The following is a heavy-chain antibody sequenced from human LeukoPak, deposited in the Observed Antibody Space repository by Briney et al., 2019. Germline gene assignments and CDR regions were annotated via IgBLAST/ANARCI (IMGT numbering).Heavy chain of an antibody. V-gene: IGHV1-2*06. J-gene: IGHJ4*02. CDR3: ARGSYSGYDIDY. CDR1: GYTFTGYF. D-gene: IGHD5-12*01. Sequence: GASVKVSCKASGYTFTGYFMHWVRQAPGHGLEWMGRIIPNSGGSNFAQNFQGRVTMTRDTSISTTYMELSSLRSDDTAVYYCARGSYSGYDIDYWGQGTLVTVSS. CDR2: IIPNSGGS.